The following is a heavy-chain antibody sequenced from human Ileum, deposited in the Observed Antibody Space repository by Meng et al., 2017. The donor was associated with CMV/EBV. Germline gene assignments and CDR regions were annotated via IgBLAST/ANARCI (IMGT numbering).Heavy chain of an antibody. CDR1: GGSFSPYY. CDR2: IDHTGST. D-gene: IGHD3-10*01. CDR3: SRGGDTPIRGVLPFDF. V-gene: IGHV4-34*01. Sequence: PIQRLVAGPLRPADTLSLYCTVYGGSFSPYYLCWNRQSPGKGLEWIAEIDHTGSTNYNPSNMNRVTISIHTSSSHFTLKLTPTPTADTAVYYCSRGGDTPIRGVLPFDFWGQGTLVTVSS. J-gene: IGHJ4*02.